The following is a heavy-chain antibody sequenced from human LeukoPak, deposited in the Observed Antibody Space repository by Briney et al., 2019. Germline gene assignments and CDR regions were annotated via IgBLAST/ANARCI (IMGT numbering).Heavy chain of an antibody. CDR3: TRENWFLDF. J-gene: IGHJ4*02. Sequence: GGSLRLSCAASGFTFSDYSVHWVRQAPGKGLEWVSSISTSSTYIYYADSVKGRFTISRDNAKNSLSLQMNSLRAEDTAVYYCTRENWFLDFWGQGNLVTVSS. CDR1: GFTFSDYS. V-gene: IGHV3-21*01. CDR2: ISTSSTYI. D-gene: IGHD3-9*01.